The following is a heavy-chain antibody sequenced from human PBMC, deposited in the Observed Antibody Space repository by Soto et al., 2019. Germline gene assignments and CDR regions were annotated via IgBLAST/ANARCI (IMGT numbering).Heavy chain of an antibody. Sequence: LRLSCEAFGFTVSTNYMSWVRQTPGKGLEWVSVFYSGGSTFYADSVKGRFTISRDNSRNTLYLQMRSLRAEDTAVYYCAKSWRRFLEWFYGMDVWGQGTTVTVSS. CDR2: FYSGGST. CDR1: GFTVSTNY. CDR3: AKSWRRFLEWFYGMDV. D-gene: IGHD3-3*01. J-gene: IGHJ6*02. V-gene: IGHV3-53*01.